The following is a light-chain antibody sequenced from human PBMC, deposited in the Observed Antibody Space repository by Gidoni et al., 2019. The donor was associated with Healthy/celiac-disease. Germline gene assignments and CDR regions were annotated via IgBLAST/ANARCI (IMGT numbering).Light chain of an antibody. Sequence: EIVLTQSTATLSFSPGERATLSCRASQTVSIYLDWYQQKPVKAPRLLIYDASNRATGIPARFSGSGSGTDFTLTISSLEPEDFAVYYCQQHSNWPPWTFGQGTKVEIK. J-gene: IGKJ1*01. CDR3: QQHSNWPPWT. V-gene: IGKV3-11*01. CDR1: QTVSIY. CDR2: DAS.